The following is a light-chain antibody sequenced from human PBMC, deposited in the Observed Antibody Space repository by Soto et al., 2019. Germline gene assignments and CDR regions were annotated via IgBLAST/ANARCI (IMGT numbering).Light chain of an antibody. CDR2: EVS. J-gene: IGLJ2*01. CDR1: SSDVGGYNY. CDR3: SSYAGSNNVI. Sequence: QFALTQPPSASGSPGQSVTISCTGTSSDVGGYNYVSWYQQHPGKAPKLMIYEVSMRPSGVPDRFSGSKSGNTASLTVSGLQAEDEADYYCSSYAGSNNVIFGGGTKLTVL. V-gene: IGLV2-8*01.